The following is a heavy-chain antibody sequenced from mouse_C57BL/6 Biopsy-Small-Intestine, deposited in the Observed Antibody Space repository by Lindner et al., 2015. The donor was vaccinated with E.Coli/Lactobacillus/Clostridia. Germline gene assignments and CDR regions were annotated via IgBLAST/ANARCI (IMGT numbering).Heavy chain of an antibody. CDR3: ARMGFYDAMDY. V-gene: IGHV1-7*01. CDR1: GYAFTSYW. Sequence: VQLQESGAELAEPGASVKMSCKASGYAFTSYWIHWVKQRPGQGLEWIGYINPSANYTEYNQKFKDMATLTVDTSSSTAYLQLNSLTSEDSAVYYCARMGFYDAMDYWGQGTSVTVSS. J-gene: IGHJ4*01. CDR2: INPSANYT.